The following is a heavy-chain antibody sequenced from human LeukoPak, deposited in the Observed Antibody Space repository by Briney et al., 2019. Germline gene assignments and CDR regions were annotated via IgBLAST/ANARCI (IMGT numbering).Heavy chain of an antibody. CDR2: IGYHGSNK. D-gene: IGHD2-2*02. CDR3: AKDRERYCSSTSCYTVSDY. J-gene: IGHJ4*02. Sequence: GGSLRLSCAASGFTFSSYGMHWVRQAPGKGLEWVAFIGYHGSNKYYADSVKGRFTISRDNSKNTLYLQMNSLRAEDTAVYYCAKDRERYCSSTSCYTVSDYWGQGTLVTVSS. V-gene: IGHV3-30*02. CDR1: GFTFSSYG.